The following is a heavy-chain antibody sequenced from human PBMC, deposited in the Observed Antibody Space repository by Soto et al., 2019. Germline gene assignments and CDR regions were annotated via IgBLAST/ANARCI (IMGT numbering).Heavy chain of an antibody. CDR3: ATYNSNWTTHYFDY. Sequence: TLSLTCAVSGGYISGGYYSWSWIRQPPGKGLEWIGFIYNSGSTYYNSSLKSRVTISVDRSKNHFFLNLTSVTAADTAVYYCATYNSNWTTHYFDYWGQGTLVTVSS. CDR2: IYNSGST. V-gene: IGHV4-30-2*01. CDR1: GGYISGGYYS. J-gene: IGHJ4*02. D-gene: IGHD6-13*01.